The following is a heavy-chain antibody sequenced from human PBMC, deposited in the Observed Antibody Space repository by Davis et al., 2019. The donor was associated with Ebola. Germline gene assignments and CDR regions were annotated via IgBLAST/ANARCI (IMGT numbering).Heavy chain of an antibody. CDR2: IMWKSART. V-gene: IGHV3-9*01. CDR3: ARRSNVYNSD. CDR1: GFTFEDYA. D-gene: IGHD5-24*01. J-gene: IGHJ4*02. Sequence: SPKISCAASGFTFEDYAMHWVRQAPGKGLEWVSGIMWKSARTGYADSVKGRFTISRDNSKNTLFLQMSSLRVEDTAVYYCARRSNVYNSDWGQGSLVTVSS.